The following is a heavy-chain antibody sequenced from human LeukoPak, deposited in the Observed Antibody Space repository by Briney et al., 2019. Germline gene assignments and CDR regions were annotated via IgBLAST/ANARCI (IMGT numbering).Heavy chain of an antibody. CDR3: ASGYYDSSGYSNWFDP. CDR1: GFTFSSYW. Sequence: PGGSLRLSCAASGFTFSSYWMSWVRQTPQKGLEWVANIKEDGSEKYYVDSVKGRFTISRENTKNSLYLQMNSLRADDTAVYYCASGYYDSSGYSNWFDPWGQGTLVTVSS. V-gene: IGHV3-7*05. D-gene: IGHD3-22*01. J-gene: IGHJ5*02. CDR2: IKEDGSEK.